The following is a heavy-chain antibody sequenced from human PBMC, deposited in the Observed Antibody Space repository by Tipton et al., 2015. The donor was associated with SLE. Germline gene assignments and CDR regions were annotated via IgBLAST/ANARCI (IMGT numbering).Heavy chain of an antibody. V-gene: IGHV3-33*08. CDR2: IWNDGGNE. J-gene: IGHJ4*02. CDR3: ARDSRPHYYGSGTYSTGIRN. CDR1: GFTVSRNY. Sequence: SLRLSCAGAGFTVSRNYMSWVRQAPGKGLEWVAFIWNDGGNEYYADSVKGRFTISRDNSKNTLYLQMNSLRAEDTAVYYCARDSRPHYYGSGTYSTGIRNWGQGTLVTVSS. D-gene: IGHD3-10*01.